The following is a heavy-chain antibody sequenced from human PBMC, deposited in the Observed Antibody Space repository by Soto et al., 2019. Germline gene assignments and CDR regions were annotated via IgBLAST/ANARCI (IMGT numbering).Heavy chain of an antibody. V-gene: IGHV2-5*02. CDR3: AHRRQRYYGDYDLYFDY. CDR1: GFSLSTSGVG. J-gene: IGHJ4*02. D-gene: IGHD4-17*01. CDR2: IYWDDDK. Sequence: QITLKESGPTLVKPTQTLTLTCTFSGFSLSTSGVGVGWIRQPPGKALEWLALIYWDDDKRYSPSLKSRLTITKDTSKNQVVLTMTNMDPVDSATYYCAHRRQRYYGDYDLYFDYWGLGILVTVSS.